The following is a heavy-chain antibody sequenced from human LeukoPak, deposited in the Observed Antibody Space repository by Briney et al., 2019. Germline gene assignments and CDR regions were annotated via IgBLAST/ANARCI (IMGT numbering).Heavy chain of an antibody. V-gene: IGHV1-69*05. Sequence: SVKVSCKASGGTFSSYAISWVRQAPGQGLEWMGGIIPIFGTANYAQKFQGRVTITTDESTGTAYMELSSLRSEDTAVYYCARGDYKGIDAFDIWGQGTMVTVSS. CDR2: IIPIFGTA. D-gene: IGHD4-11*01. CDR3: ARGDYKGIDAFDI. CDR1: GGTFSSYA. J-gene: IGHJ3*02.